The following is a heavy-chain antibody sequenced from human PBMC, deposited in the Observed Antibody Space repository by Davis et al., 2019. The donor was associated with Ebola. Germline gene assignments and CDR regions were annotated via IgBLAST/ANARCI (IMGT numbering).Heavy chain of an antibody. CDR3: ARLKIRSNYVRYHYYGMDV. D-gene: IGHD4-11*01. CDR2: ISSSSSYI. V-gene: IGHV3-11*06. J-gene: IGHJ6*02. CDR1: GFTLNDYY. Sequence: GGSLRLSCAASGFTLNDYYISWIRQAPGKGLEWVSSISSSSSYIYYADSVKGRFTISRDNAKNSLYLQMNSLRAEDTAVYYCARLKIRSNYVRYHYYGMDVWGQGTTVTVSS.